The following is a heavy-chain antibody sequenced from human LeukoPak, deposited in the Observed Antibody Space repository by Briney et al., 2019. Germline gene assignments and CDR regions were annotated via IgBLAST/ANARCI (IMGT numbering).Heavy chain of an antibody. CDR2: ISTYNGNT. CDR3: ARGDYYDSSGPFSY. J-gene: IGHJ4*02. CDR1: GYTFTSYG. V-gene: IGHV1-18*01. Sequence: ASVKVSCKASGYTFTSYGISWVRQAPGQGLEWMGWISTYNGNTNYAQKLQGRVTMTTDTSTSTAYMELRSLRSDDTAVYYCARGDYYDSSGPFSYWGQGTLVTVSS. D-gene: IGHD3-22*01.